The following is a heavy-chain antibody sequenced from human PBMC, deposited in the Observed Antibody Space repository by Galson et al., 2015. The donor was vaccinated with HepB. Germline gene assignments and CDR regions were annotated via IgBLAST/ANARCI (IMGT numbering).Heavy chain of an antibody. CDR2: ISYDGSNK. J-gene: IGHJ4*02. CDR1: GFTFSSYA. CDR3: ARGLDYDIFGYWRY. D-gene: IGHD3-9*01. Sequence: SLRLSCAASGFTFSSYAMHWVRQAPGKGLEWVAVISYDGSNKYYADSVKGRFTISRDNSKNTLYLQMNSLRAEDTAVYYCARGLDYDIFGYWRYWGQGTLVTVST. V-gene: IGHV3-30*04.